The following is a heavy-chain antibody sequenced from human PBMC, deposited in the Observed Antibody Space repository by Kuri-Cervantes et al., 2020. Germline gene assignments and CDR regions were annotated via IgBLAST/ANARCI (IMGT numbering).Heavy chain of an antibody. V-gene: IGHV1-2*02. CDR2: INPNSGGT. CDR3: AREFENSSGYNWFDP. D-gene: IGHD6-19*01. Sequence: GESLKISCKASGYTFTGYYMHWVRQAPGQGLEWMGWINPNSGGTNYAQKFQGRVTMTRDTSISTAYMELSRLRSDDTAVYYCAREFENSSGYNWFDPWGQGTLVTVSS. CDR1: GYTFTGYY. J-gene: IGHJ5*02.